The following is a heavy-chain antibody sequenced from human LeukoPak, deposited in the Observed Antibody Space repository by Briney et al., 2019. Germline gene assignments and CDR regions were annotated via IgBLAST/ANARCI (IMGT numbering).Heavy chain of an antibody. V-gene: IGHV3-48*03. J-gene: IGHJ6*03. CDR1: GFTFSSYE. CDR2: ISSSGYTI. CDR3: AKGNYGSYYYYMDV. D-gene: IGHD4-17*01. Sequence: GGSLRLSCAASGFTFSSYEMNWVRQAPGKGLEWVSYISSSGYTIYYADSVKGRFTISRDNAKNSLYLQMNSLRAEDTAVYYCAKGNYGSYYYYMDVWGKGTTVTVSS.